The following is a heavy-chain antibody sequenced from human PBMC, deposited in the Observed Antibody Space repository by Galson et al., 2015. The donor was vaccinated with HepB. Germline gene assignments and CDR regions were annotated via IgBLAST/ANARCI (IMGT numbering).Heavy chain of an antibody. CDR3: ARDSHYYGSGIYYKTRYYYMDV. Sequence: SVKVSCKASGYTFTGYYMHWVRQAPGQGLEWMGWINPNSGGTNYAQKFQGRVTMTRDTSISTAYMELSRLRSDDTAVYYCARDSHYYGSGIYYKTRYYYMDVWGKATTVTVSS. CDR2: INPNSGGT. J-gene: IGHJ6*03. CDR1: GYTFTGYY. V-gene: IGHV1-2*02. D-gene: IGHD3-10*01.